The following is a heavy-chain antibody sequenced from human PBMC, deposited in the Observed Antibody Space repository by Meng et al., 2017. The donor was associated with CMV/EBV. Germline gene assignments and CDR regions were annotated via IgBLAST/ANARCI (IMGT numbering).Heavy chain of an antibody. CDR3: ARDRTARLRFLEWLPNHDAFDI. V-gene: IGHV1-18*01. Sequence: ASVKVSCKASGYTFTSYGISWVRQAPGQGLEWMGWISAYNGNTNYAQKLQGRVTMTTDTSTSTAYMELRSLRSDDTAVYYCARDRTARLRFLEWLPNHDAFDIWGQGTM. J-gene: IGHJ3*02. CDR1: GYTFTSYG. D-gene: IGHD3-3*01. CDR2: ISAYNGNT.